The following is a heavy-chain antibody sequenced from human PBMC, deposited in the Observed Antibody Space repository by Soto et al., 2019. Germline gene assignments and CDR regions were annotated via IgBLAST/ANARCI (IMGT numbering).Heavy chain of an antibody. CDR1: GFTFDDCA. D-gene: IGHD4-17*01. V-gene: IGHV3-9*01. Sequence: GGSLRLSCAASGFTFDDCAMHWVRQAPGKGLEWVSGISWNSGSIGYADSVKGRFTISRDNAKNSLYLQMNSLRAEDTALYYCAKDIRGDYVDSYFDYWGQGTLVTVSS. J-gene: IGHJ4*02. CDR3: AKDIRGDYVDSYFDY. CDR2: ISWNSGSI.